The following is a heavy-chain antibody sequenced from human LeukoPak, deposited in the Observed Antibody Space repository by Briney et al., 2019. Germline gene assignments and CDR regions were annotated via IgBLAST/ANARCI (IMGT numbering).Heavy chain of an antibody. V-gene: IGHV3-33*01. Sequence: GGSLRLSCAASGFPFSTYGMHWVRQAPGKGLEWVAVIWYDGSKRFYADSVKGRFTISRDTSKNSLYLQMNSLRAEDTAVYYCARGLRGTTHAFDIWGQGTMVTVSS. D-gene: IGHD1-1*01. CDR2: IWYDGSKR. CDR3: ARGLRGTTHAFDI. J-gene: IGHJ3*02. CDR1: GFPFSTYG.